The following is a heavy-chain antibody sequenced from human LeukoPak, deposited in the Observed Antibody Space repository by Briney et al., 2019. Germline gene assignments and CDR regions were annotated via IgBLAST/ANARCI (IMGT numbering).Heavy chain of an antibody. CDR2: ISSSSSYI. V-gene: IGHV3-21*01. CDR3: ARDSHYYDSSGYHYAFDI. CDR1: GFTFSSYS. D-gene: IGHD3-22*01. Sequence: GGSLRLSCPASGFTFSSYSMNWVRQAPGKGLEWVSSISSSSSYIYYADSVKGRFTISRDNAKNSLYLQMNSLRAEDTAVYYCARDSHYYDSSGYHYAFDIWGQGTMVTVSS. J-gene: IGHJ3*02.